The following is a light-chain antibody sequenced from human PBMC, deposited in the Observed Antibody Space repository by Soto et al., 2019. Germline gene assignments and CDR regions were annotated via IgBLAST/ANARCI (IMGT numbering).Light chain of an antibody. Sequence: HSALTQPASVSGSPGQSITISCTGTSSDVGGYNYVSWYQQHPGKVPKLMIYDVSNRPSGVSNRFSGSKSGNTASLTISGLQAEDEADYYCSSYPSSSTLYVFGTGTKLTVL. CDR2: DVS. CDR3: SSYPSSSTLYV. J-gene: IGLJ1*01. V-gene: IGLV2-14*01. CDR1: SSDVGGYNY.